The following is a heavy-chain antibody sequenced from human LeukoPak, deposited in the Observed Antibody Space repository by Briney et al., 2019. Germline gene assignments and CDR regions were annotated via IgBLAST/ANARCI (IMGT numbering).Heavy chain of an antibody. D-gene: IGHD6-19*01. J-gene: IGHJ4*02. CDR3: AKDSPYSSGWYWIGYFDY. V-gene: IGHV3-23*01. Sequence: GGSLRLSCAASGFTFNNYAMYWVRQAPGKGLEWVSAISGGGGSTYYADSVKGRFTISRDNSKNTLYLQMNGLRAEDTAVYYCAKDSPYSSGWYWIGYFDYWGQGTLVTVSS. CDR1: GFTFNNYA. CDR2: ISGGGGST.